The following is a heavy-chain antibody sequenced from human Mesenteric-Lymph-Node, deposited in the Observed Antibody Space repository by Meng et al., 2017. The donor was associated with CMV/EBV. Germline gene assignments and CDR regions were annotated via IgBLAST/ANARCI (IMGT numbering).Heavy chain of an antibody. CDR3: ARGGYGKFDY. CDR1: GYTFTGYY. Sequence: ASVKVSCKASGYTFTGYYMHWVRQAPGQGLEWMGWINPNSGGRSYAQKFQGRVTMTRDTSISTVYMDLTGLRSDDTAVYYCARGGYGKFDYWGQGTLVTVSS. J-gene: IGHJ4*02. CDR2: INPNSGGR. D-gene: IGHD5-12*01. V-gene: IGHV1-2*02.